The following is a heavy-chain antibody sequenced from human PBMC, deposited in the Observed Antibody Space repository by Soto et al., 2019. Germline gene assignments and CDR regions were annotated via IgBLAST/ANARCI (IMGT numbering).Heavy chain of an antibody. CDR1: GGSFSGYY. J-gene: IGHJ5*02. CDR3: AREGRGSYYFNNWFDP. D-gene: IGHD1-26*01. CDR2: INHSGST. V-gene: IGHV4-34*01. Sequence: SETLSLTCAVYGGSFSGYYWSWIRQPPGKGLEWIGEINHSGSTNYNPSLKSRVTISVDTSKNQFSLKLSSVTAADTAVYYCAREGRGSYYFNNWFDPGGQGTLVTVSS.